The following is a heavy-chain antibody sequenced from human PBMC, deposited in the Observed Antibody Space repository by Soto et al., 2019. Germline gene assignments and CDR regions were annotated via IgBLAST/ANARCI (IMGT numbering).Heavy chain of an antibody. J-gene: IGHJ4*02. Sequence: SETLSLTCTVSGGSITIYYWSWIGQPPGKGLEWIGHIYYSESTNYNPSLKSRVTISVDTSKNQLSLKLSSVTAADTAVYYGARGRTLFDYWGPGTLVTVSS. D-gene: IGHD1-1*01. V-gene: IGHV4-59*01. CDR3: ARGRTLFDY. CDR1: GGSITIYY. CDR2: IYYSEST.